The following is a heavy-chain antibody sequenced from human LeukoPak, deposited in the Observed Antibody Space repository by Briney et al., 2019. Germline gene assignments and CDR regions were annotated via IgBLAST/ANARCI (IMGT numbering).Heavy chain of an antibody. D-gene: IGHD6-6*01. V-gene: IGHV1-2*02. Sequence: ASVKVSCKASGYTFTGYYMHWVRQAPGQGLEWMGWINPNSGGTNYAQKFQGRVTMTRDTSISTAYMDLSRLRSDDTAVYYCASPSIAASVYYYYYMDVWGKGATVTVSS. CDR1: GYTFTGYY. J-gene: IGHJ6*03. CDR3: ASPSIAASVYYYYYMDV. CDR2: INPNSGGT.